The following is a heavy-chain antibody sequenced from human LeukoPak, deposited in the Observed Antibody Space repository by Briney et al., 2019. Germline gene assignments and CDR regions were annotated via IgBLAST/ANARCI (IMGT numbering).Heavy chain of an antibody. Sequence: SVKVSCKASGGTFSGYAISWVRQAPGQGLEWMGGIIPIFGTANYAQKFQGRVTITADESTSTAYMELSSLRSEDTAVYYCARDSCYYGSGSLSQDYYYYYMDVWGKGTTVTVSS. J-gene: IGHJ6*03. CDR1: GGTFSGYA. D-gene: IGHD3-10*01. CDR2: IIPIFGTA. V-gene: IGHV1-69*13. CDR3: ARDSCYYGSGSLSQDYYYYYMDV.